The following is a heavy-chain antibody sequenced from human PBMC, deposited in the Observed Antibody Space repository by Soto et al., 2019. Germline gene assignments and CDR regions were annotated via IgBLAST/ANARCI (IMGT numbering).Heavy chain of an antibody. CDR2: MHYTGFS. CDR1: GDSVTSHY. J-gene: IGHJ4*02. CDR3: ARGLGILAMSKFVSRGYYFDY. D-gene: IGHD5-12*01. Sequence: SETLSLTCSFSGDSVTSHYLTWIRQSPEKGLEFVGYMHYTGFSYYNPSLKSRLTISVDRSKNQFTLKLTSVTAADTAVYYCARGLGILAMSKFVSRGYYFDYWGPGTLVTVSS. V-gene: IGHV4-59*02.